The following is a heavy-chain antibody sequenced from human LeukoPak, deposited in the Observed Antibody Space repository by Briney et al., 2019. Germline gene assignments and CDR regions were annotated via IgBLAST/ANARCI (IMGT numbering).Heavy chain of an antibody. CDR2: IKATGST. CDR3: ARGFGYGSGDYSWFDS. D-gene: IGHD3-10*01. V-gene: IGHV4-61*02. Sequence: PSETLSLTCSVSGGSIDSGGYHWNWIRQSPGKGLECIGRIKATGSTTYNPSLKGRVTILLDKPKNQFSLTLTSVTAADTAVYYCARGFGYGSGDYSWFDSWGQGTLVSVSS. J-gene: IGHJ5*01. CDR1: GGSIDSGGYH.